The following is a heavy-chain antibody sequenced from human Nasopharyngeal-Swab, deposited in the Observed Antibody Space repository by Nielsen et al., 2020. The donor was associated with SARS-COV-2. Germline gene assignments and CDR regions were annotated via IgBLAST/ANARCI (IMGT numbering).Heavy chain of an antibody. CDR3: ARDGGAAGDYEFDF. Sequence: SETLSLTCSVSRGSISGHYWSWIRQSPGKGLEWIGCIHYTGTTNYNPSFKSRVTISEDTSKNQFSLKLTSVTAADTAVYYCARDGGAAGDYEFDFWGQGTLVTVSS. J-gene: IGHJ5*01. CDR2: IHYTGTT. CDR1: RGSISGHY. D-gene: IGHD4-17*01. V-gene: IGHV4-59*11.